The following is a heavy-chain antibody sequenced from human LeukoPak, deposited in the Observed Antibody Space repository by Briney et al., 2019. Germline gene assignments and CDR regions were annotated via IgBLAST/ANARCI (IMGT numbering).Heavy chain of an antibody. J-gene: IGHJ2*01. CDR3: ARPHNNWRWYFDL. CDR2: LSANGRIV. D-gene: IGHD1-20*01. CDR1: GFTFGIYA. V-gene: IGHV3-23*01. Sequence: GGSLRLSCAGSGFTFGIYALNWFRQAPGEGLEWVSGLSANGRIVNYADSVKGRFTISRDNAKNTLSLQMNNLRAEDTAVYYCARPHNNWRWYFDLWGRGTLVTVSS.